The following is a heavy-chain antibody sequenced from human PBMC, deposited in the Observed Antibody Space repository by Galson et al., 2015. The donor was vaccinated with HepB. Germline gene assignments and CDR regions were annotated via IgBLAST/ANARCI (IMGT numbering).Heavy chain of an antibody. Sequence: LSLTCTVSGGSISSYYWSWIRQPPGKGLEWIGYIYYSGSTNYNPSLKSRVTISVDTSKNQFSLKLSSVTAADTALYYCARVGRRMAATGPYAFDIWGQGTMVTVSS. CDR1: GGSISSYY. V-gene: IGHV4-59*08. D-gene: IGHD1-1*01. CDR3: ARVGRRMAATGPYAFDI. CDR2: IYYSGST. J-gene: IGHJ3*02.